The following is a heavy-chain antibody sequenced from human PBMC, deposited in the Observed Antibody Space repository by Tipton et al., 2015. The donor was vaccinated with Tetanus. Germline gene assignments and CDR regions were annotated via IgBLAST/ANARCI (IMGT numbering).Heavy chain of an antibody. V-gene: IGHV3-11*04. CDR2: ISSSGTTM. Sequence: SLRLSCAGSGFSFSDSFMSWIRQAPGKGLEWVSYISSSGTTMYYADSVKGRFTISRDNAKNSLFLQMNSLRDEDTAVYYCVNFATSWGQGTLVTVSS. CDR1: GFSFSDSF. CDR3: VNFATS. J-gene: IGHJ5*02.